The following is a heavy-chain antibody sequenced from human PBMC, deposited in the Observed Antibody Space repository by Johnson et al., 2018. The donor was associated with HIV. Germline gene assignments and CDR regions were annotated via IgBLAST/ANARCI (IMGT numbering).Heavy chain of an antibody. J-gene: IGHJ3*02. D-gene: IGHD1-26*01. Sequence: VQLVESGGGLVQPGRSLRLSCAASGFTFDDYAMAWVRQAPGKGLEWVSGISWNSGRIGYADSVKGRFTISRDNAKNSLYLQMNSLRPEDTALYYCAKDIIRFREGWALPAFDIWGRGTMVTVSS. V-gene: IGHV3-9*01. CDR1: GFTFDDYA. CDR3: AKDIIRFREGWALPAFDI. CDR2: ISWNSGRI.